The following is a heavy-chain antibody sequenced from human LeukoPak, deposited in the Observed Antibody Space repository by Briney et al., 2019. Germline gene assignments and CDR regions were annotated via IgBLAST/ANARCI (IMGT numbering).Heavy chain of an antibody. CDR2: IKSKTNGGTT. V-gene: IGHV3-15*01. CDR1: GFTFRNAW. D-gene: IGHD2-2*01. Sequence: GGSLRLSCAASGFTFRNAWMNWVRQTPGKGLEWVGRIKSKTNGGTTDYAAPVKDRFTISRDDSKNTLYVQMNSLKTEDTAVYYCTTLSRYCSSTSCQGYFDYWGQGTLVTVSS. J-gene: IGHJ4*02. CDR3: TTLSRYCSSTSCQGYFDY.